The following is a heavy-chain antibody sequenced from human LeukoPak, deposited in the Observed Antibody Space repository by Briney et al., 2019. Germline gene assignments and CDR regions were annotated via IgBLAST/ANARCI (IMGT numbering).Heavy chain of an antibody. Sequence: PGGSLRLSCAASGFTSGFTISDYYMSWIRQAPGKGLEFISYISSSGSTIYYADSVKGRFTISRDNAKNSLYLQMNSLRAEDTAVYYCARDAVVTATDRYFDYWGQGTLVTVSS. CDR2: ISSSGSTI. CDR3: ARDAVVTATDRYFDY. D-gene: IGHD2-21*02. J-gene: IGHJ4*02. CDR1: GFTISDYY. V-gene: IGHV3-11*04.